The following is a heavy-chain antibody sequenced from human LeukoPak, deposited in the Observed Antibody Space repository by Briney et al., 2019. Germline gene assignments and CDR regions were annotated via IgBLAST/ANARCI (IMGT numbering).Heavy chain of an antibody. CDR1: GYTFTGYY. CDR3: ARFFDWGYRTSRRTFDP. Sequence: GASVKVSCKASGYTFTGYYMHWVRQAPGQGLEWMGWISAYNGNTNYAQKLQGRVTMTTDTSTSTAYMELRSLRSDDTAVYYCARFFDWGYRTSRRTFDPWGQGTLVTVSS. D-gene: IGHD3-9*01. J-gene: IGHJ5*02. CDR2: ISAYNGNT. V-gene: IGHV1-18*04.